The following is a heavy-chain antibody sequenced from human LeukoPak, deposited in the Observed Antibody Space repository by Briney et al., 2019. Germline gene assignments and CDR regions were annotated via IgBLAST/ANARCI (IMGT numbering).Heavy chain of an antibody. CDR2: IKTKADNYAT. J-gene: IGHJ6*04. V-gene: IGHV3-73*01. CDR3: THPAYYYNVDV. Sequence: GGSLRLSCSASGLTFSVSAIHRVRQASGKGLEWVGRIKTKADNYATAYAASVKGRFTISRDDSTNTAYLQMNSLKTEDTAVYYCTHPAYYYNVDVWGKGTTVTVSP. D-gene: IGHD6-25*01. CDR1: GLTFSVSA.